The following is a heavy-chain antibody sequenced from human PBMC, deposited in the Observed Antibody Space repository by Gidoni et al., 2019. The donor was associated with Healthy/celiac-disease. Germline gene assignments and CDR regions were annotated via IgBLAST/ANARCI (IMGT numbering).Heavy chain of an antibody. CDR2: ISYDGSNK. D-gene: IGHD3-10*02. CDR1: GFTFSSYA. Sequence: QVQLVESGGGVVQPGRSRRRTGAASGFTFSSYAMHWVRQAPGKGLEWVAVISYDGSNKYYADSVKGRFTISRDNSKNTLYLQMNSLRAEDTAVYYCARAGGIRITMFPGDLWGRGTLVTVSS. CDR3: ARAGGIRITMFPGDL. V-gene: IGHV3-30-3*01. J-gene: IGHJ2*01.